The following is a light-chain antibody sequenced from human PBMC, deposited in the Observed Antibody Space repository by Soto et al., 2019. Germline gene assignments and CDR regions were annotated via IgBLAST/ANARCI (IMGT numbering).Light chain of an antibody. J-gene: IGKJ4*01. Sequence: DIVMTQSPDSLAVSLGERATINCKSSQSVFKSSDNKNYLAWYQQKPGQSPKLLIYLASIRESGVPDRFSGSGSGTDFTLTISSLQAEDGAAYYCQQYHSPPVTFGGGTKVEIK. CDR3: QQYHSPPVT. V-gene: IGKV4-1*01. CDR1: QSVFKSSDNKNY. CDR2: LAS.